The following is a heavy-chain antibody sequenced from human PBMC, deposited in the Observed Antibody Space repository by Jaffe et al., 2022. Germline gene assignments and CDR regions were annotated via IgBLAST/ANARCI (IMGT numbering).Heavy chain of an antibody. Sequence: QLQLQESGPGLVKPSETLSLTCTVSGGSISSSSYYWGWIRQPPGKGLEWIGSIYYSGSTYYNPSLKSRVTISVDTSKNQFSLKLSSVTAADTAVYYCARHNPITMVQGVIWGWFDPWGQGTLVTVSS. V-gene: IGHV4-39*01. CDR3: ARHNPITMVQGVIWGWFDP. J-gene: IGHJ5*02. CDR2: IYYSGST. CDR1: GGSISSSSYY. D-gene: IGHD3-10*01.